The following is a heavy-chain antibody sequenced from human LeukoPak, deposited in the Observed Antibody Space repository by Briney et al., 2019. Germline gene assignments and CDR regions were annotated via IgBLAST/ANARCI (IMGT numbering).Heavy chain of an antibody. J-gene: IGHJ4*02. CDR2: MNPNSGNT. D-gene: IGHD2-21*01. Sequence: GASVKVSCKASGYTFTTYDINWVRQATGQGLEWMAWMNPNSGNTGYAQKFQGRVTMTRNTSISTAYMELSSLRSEDTAMYYCARVAGNCGGDCYRLVYWGQGTLVTVAS. CDR1: GYTFTTYD. V-gene: IGHV1-8*01. CDR3: ARVAGNCGGDCYRLVY.